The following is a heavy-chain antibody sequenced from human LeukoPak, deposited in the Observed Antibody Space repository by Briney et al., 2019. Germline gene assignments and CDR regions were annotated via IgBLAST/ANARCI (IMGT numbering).Heavy chain of an antibody. CDR3: AGAYYDFWSGYSYYYYYYMDV. V-gene: IGHV3-48*01. J-gene: IGHJ6*03. D-gene: IGHD3-3*01. Sequence: GGSLRLSCAASGFTFSSYSMNRVRQAPGKGLEWVSYISSSSSTIYYADSVKGRFTISRDNAKNSLYLQMNSLRAEDTAVYYCAGAYYDFWSGYSYYYYYYMDVWGKGTTVTVSS. CDR2: ISSSSSTI. CDR1: GFTFSSYS.